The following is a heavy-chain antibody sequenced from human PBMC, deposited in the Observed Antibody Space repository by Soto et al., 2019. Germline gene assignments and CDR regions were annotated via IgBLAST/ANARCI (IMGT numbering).Heavy chain of an antibody. J-gene: IGHJ6*03. CDR3: AKNGCSDPACYPYYYYVDV. CDR2: LTVTGDSA. Sequence: EVQLLESGGGLVQPGGSLRLSCAASGFRLSDSAVSWVRQAPGKGLEWVSSLTVTGDSAFYSDSVKGRFTISRDISKSTLYLQMNSLRAEDAAVYYCAKNGCSDPACYPYYYYVDVWGRGTTVTVSS. V-gene: IGHV3-23*01. CDR1: GFRLSDSA. D-gene: IGHD2-15*01.